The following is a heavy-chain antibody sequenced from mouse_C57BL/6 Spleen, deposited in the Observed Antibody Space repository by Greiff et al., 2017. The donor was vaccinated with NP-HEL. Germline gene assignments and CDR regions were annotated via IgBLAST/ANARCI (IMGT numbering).Heavy chain of an antibody. CDR1: GFSLTSYG. D-gene: IGHD1-1*01. CDR3: ARWGYYGSSSHFDV. V-gene: IGHV2-2*01. J-gene: IGHJ1*03. CDR2: IWSGGST. Sequence: VKLMESGPGLVQPSQSLSITCTVSGFSLTSYGVHWVRQSPGKGLEWLGVIWSGGSTDYNAAFISRLSISKDNSKSQVFFKMNSLQADDTAIYYCARWGYYGSSSHFDVWGTGTTVTVSS.